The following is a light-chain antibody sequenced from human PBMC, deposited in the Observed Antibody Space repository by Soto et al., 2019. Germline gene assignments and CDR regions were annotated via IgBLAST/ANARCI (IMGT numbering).Light chain of an antibody. CDR1: QDIRNE. CDR2: TTS. CDR3: LQEYNYPRT. J-gene: IGKJ1*01. V-gene: IGKV1-6*01. Sequence: AIQMTQSPSSLSASIGDRVTITCRASQDIRNELNWYQQKPGKAPKLLIYTTSNLQSGVPSRFRGSGSGTYFTLTISSLQPEDFATYYCLQEYNYPRTFGQGTKVEIK.